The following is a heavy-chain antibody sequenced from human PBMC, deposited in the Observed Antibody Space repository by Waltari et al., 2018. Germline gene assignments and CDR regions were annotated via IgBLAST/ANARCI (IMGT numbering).Heavy chain of an antibody. CDR3: ARGGGTFSKPQYFDS. CDR1: GYLFTTYG. V-gene: IGHV7-4-1*02. D-gene: IGHD1-26*01. Sequence: QVQLVQSGSELKKHGASVKVSCKASGYLFTTYGINWVRQAPGQGLEWMGWINTHTGNPTYVQGFTGRFVFSLDTSVSTAYLQISSLKAEDSVIYYCARGGGTFSKPQYFDSWGQGTRVTVSS. CDR2: INTHTGNP. J-gene: IGHJ4*02.